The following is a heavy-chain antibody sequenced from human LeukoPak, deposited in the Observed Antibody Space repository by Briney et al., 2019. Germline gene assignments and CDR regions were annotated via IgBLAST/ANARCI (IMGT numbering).Heavy chain of an antibody. CDR3: ARQVGATDFDY. CDR1: GGSISSYY. Sequence: SETLSLTCTVSGGSISSYYWSWIRQPPGKGLEWIGYIYTSGSTNYNPSLKSRVTISVDTSKNQFSLKLSSVTAADTAVYYCARQVGATDFDYWGLGTLVTVSS. V-gene: IGHV4-4*09. J-gene: IGHJ4*02. D-gene: IGHD1-26*01. CDR2: IYTSGST.